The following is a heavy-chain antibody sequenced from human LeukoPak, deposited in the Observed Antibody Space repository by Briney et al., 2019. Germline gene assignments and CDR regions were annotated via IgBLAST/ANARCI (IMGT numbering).Heavy chain of an antibody. CDR2: IYHSGST. CDR1: GYSISSGYY. J-gene: IGHJ6*03. D-gene: IGHD2-15*01. CDR3: GAYCSGGSCYSQLYYYMDV. V-gene: IGHV4-38-2*02. Sequence: SETLSLTCTVSGYSISSGYYWGWIRQPPGKGLEWIGSIYHSGSTYYNPSLKSRVTISVDTSKNQISLKLSSVTAADTAVYYCGAYCSGGSCYSQLYYYMDVWGKGTTVTVSS.